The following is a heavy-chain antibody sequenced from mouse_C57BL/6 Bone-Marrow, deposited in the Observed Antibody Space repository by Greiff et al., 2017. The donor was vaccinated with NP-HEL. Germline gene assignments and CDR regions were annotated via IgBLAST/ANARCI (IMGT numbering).Heavy chain of an antibody. Sequence: EVQLVESGGGLVKPGGSLKLSCAASGFTFSSYTMSWVRQTPEKRLEWVATISGGGGNTYYPDSVKGRVTISRDNAKNTLYLQMSSLRSEDTALYYCARRKLRAMDYWGQGTSVTVSS. CDR3: ARRKLRAMDY. V-gene: IGHV5-9*01. D-gene: IGHD1-1*01. CDR1: GFTFSSYT. CDR2: ISGGGGNT. J-gene: IGHJ4*01.